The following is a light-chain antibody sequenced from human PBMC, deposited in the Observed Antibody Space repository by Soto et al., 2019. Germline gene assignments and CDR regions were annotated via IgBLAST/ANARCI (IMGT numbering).Light chain of an antibody. V-gene: IGKV3-20*01. CDR1: ESVRVNS. Sequence: ENVLTQSPGTLSLSPGETLTLSYRASESVRVNSFAWYHQRPGQAPRLLIHGASNRATGVPERFRGSGSGTDFTLTISRLEPEDFGVYFCQQYGRAPVTFGGGTMVEIK. CDR2: GAS. CDR3: QQYGRAPVT. J-gene: IGKJ4*01.